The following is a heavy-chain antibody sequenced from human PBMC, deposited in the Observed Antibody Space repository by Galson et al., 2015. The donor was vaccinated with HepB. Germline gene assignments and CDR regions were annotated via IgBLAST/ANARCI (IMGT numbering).Heavy chain of an antibody. CDR3: AKDPRIAVAGERNPHNPDI. V-gene: IGHV3-23*01. CDR2: ISGSGGST. D-gene: IGHD6-19*01. CDR1: GFTFSSYA. Sequence: SLRLSCAASGFTFSSYAMSWVRQAPGKGLEWVSAISGSGGSTYYADSVKGRFTISRDNSKNTLYLQMNSLRAEDTAVYYCAKDPRIAVAGERNPHNPDIWGQGTMVTVSS. J-gene: IGHJ3*02.